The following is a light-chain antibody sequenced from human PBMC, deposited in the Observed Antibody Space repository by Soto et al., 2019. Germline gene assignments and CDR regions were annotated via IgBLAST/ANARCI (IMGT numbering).Light chain of an antibody. CDR1: QSVSSSY. CDR3: QNKGSPPRSP. Sequence: EFVLTQSPGTLSLSPGERATLSCRASQSVSSSYLAWYQQKPGQAPRILIYGASTRATGIPDRFSGSGSGKALLLTTRGRRLKVLQFFYCQNKGSPPRSPFGGGTK. V-gene: IGKV3-20*01. J-gene: IGKJ4*01. CDR2: GAS.